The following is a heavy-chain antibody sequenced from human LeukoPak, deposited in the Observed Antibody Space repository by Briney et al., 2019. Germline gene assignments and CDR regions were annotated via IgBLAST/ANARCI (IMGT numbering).Heavy chain of an antibody. CDR2: ISSSSYI. CDR1: GFTFSSYS. Sequence: GGSLRLSCAASGFTFSSYSMNWVRQAPGKGLEWVSSISSSSYIYYADSVKGRFTISRDNAKNSLYLQMNSLRAEDTAVYYCARAPFYDSSGYYSYWGQGTLVTVSS. V-gene: IGHV3-21*01. CDR3: ARAPFYDSSGYYSY. D-gene: IGHD3-22*01. J-gene: IGHJ4*02.